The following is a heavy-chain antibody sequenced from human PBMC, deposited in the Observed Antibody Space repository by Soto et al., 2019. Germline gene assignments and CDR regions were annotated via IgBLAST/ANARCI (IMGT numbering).Heavy chain of an antibody. Sequence: SETLSLTCTVSGGSISSYYWSWIRQPPGKGLEWIGYIYYSGSTNYNPSLKSRVTISVDTSKNQFSLKLSSVTAADTAVYYCARVRLGIPYYSGMDVWGQGTTVTVSS. V-gene: IGHV4-59*01. CDR1: GGSISSYY. J-gene: IGHJ6*02. CDR3: ARVRLGIPYYSGMDV. CDR2: IYYSGST. D-gene: IGHD7-27*01.